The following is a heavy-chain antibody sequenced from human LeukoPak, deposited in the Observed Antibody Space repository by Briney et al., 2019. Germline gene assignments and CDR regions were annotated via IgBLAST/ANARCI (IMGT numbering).Heavy chain of an antibody. J-gene: IGHJ4*02. CDR1: GFTVSSNY. Sequence: PGGSLRLSCAASGFTVSSNYMSWVRQAPGKGLEWVSVIYASGSAYYADSVKGRFTISRDNSKNTLYLQMNSLRTEDTAVYYCAREEDYRGQGTLVTVSS. CDR3: AREEDY. CDR2: IYASGSA. V-gene: IGHV3-66*01.